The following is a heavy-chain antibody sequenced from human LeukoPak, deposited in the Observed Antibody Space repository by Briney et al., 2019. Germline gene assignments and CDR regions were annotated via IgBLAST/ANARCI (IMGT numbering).Heavy chain of an antibody. CDR3: ARALRGYTSGGGDAFDI. CDR1: GFTFSDYY. Sequence: PGGSLRLSCAASGFTFSDYYMTWIRQAPGRGLGWLSYIRGGGRTIYYADSVKGRSTISRDNAKKSLYLQMNSRRAGDTAVYYCARALRGYTSGGGDAFDIWGQGTMVTVSS. J-gene: IGHJ3*02. CDR2: IRGGGRTI. D-gene: IGHD5-18*01. V-gene: IGHV3-11*01.